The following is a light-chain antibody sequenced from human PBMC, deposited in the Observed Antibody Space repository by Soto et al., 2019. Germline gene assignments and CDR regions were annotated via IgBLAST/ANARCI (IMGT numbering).Light chain of an antibody. J-gene: IGKJ4*01. CDR2: LGS. CDR1: RKLLKANGYTY. CDR3: MQALQTPLT. V-gene: IGKV2-28*01. Sequence: DIVMTQSPRSLTVTPGEPASSSCRSSRKLLKANGYTYLDWYLQKPGQSPQLLIYLGSNRASGVPDRFSGSGSGTDFTLKISRVEAEDVGVYYCMQALQTPLTCGGGNKGAIK.